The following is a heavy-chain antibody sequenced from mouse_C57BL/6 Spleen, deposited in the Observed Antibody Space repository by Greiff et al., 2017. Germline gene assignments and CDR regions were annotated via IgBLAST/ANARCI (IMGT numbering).Heavy chain of an antibody. CDR2: IYPGSGST. J-gene: IGHJ2*01. D-gene: IGHD1-1*01. V-gene: IGHV1-55*01. CDR3: ARGKYYGSSYDY. CDR1: GYTFTSYW. Sequence: VQLQQSGAELVKPGASVKMSCKASGYTFTSYWITWVKQRPGQGLEWIGDIYPGSGSTNYNEKFKSKATLTVDTSSSTAYMQLSSLTSEDSAVYYCARGKYYGSSYDYWGQGTTLTVSS.